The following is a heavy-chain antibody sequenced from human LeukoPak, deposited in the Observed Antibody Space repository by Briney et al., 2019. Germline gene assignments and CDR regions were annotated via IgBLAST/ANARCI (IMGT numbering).Heavy chain of an antibody. CDR1: GFTFSTYT. V-gene: IGHV3-23*01. CDR3: AKDRVPDGVWSFDY. J-gene: IGHJ4*02. CDR2: VGQDGRST. Sequence: GGSLRLSCAASGFTFSTYTLNWVRQAPGEGLQWVSGVGQDGRSTHYADSVKGRFTISRDNSKNTLYLQMSSLRAEDTAVYYCAKDRVPDGVWSFDYWGQGSLVIVSS. D-gene: IGHD2-8*02.